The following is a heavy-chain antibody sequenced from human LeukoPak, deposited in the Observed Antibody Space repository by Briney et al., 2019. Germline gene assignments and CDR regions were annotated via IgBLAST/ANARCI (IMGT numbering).Heavy chain of an antibody. CDR1: GYTFTSYG. CDR3: ARNGGYDFRYYYGMDV. V-gene: IGHV1-18*01. CDR2: ISAYNGNT. J-gene: IGHJ6*02. Sequence: ASVKVSCKASGYTFTSYGISWVRQAPGQGLEWMGWISAYNGNTNYAQKFQGRVTITADKSTSTAYMELSSLRSEDTAVYYCARNGGYDFRYYYGMDVWGQGTTVTVSS. D-gene: IGHD5-12*01.